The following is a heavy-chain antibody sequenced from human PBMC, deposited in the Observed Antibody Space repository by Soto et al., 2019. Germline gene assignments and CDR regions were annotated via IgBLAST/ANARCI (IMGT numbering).Heavy chain of an antibody. D-gene: IGHD3-22*01. J-gene: IGHJ6*02. CDR2: VYHSGST. CDR3: GRTMRIEPHYGMDV. V-gene: IGHV4-4*02. CDR1: GGSIDSHNW. Sequence: KPSETLSLTCAVSGGSIDSHNWWTWVRQPPGKGLEWIGEVYHSGSTNYNPSLKSRVTISVDKSKNQFSLQLTSVTAADTAVYYCGRTMRIEPHYGMDVWGQGTTVTVSS.